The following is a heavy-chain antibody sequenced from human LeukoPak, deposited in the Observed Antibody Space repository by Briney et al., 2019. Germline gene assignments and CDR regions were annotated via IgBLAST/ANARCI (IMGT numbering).Heavy chain of an antibody. CDR1: GYTFTSYH. D-gene: IGHD6-13*01. CDR2: INPSDGST. CDR3: ARAAAGKAWFDP. V-gene: IGHV1-46*01. J-gene: IGHJ5*02. Sequence: ASVKVSCKASGYTFTSYHMHWVRQAPGQGLEWMGIINPSDGSTSYAQNFQGRLTMTRDTSTSTVYMDLSSLRSEDTAVYYCARAAAGKAWFDPWGQGTLVTVSS.